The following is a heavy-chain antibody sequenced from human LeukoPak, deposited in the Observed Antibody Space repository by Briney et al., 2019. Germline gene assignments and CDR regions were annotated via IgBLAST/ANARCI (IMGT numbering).Heavy chain of an antibody. D-gene: IGHD3-10*01. CDR1: GGSMSSYY. CDR3: ARGRLYITMGRGVTNAPYFDY. J-gene: IGHJ4*02. Sequence: SETLSLTCTVSGGSMSSYYWSWIRQPPGKGLEYIGYIYYTGSTYYNPSLKSRVTISVDTSKRQFSLRLSSVSAADTAVYYCARGRLYITMGRGVTNAPYFDYWGQGTLVTVSS. CDR2: IYYTGST. V-gene: IGHV4-59*12.